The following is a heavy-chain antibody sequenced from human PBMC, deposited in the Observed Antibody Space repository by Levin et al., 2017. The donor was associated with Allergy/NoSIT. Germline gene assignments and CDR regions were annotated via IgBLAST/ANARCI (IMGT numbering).Heavy chain of an antibody. J-gene: IGHJ2*01. Sequence: ASETLSLICTVSGGSVSSGSYYWGWIRQPPGKGLEWIGNIYYSGNTYYNPSLKSRVTMSVDTSKNQFSLRLNSVTAADTAVYYCARLEHYGSGAFRYFDLWGRGTLVTVSS. CDR3: ARLEHYGSGAFRYFDL. CDR1: GGSVSSGSYY. D-gene: IGHD3-10*01. V-gene: IGHV4-39*01. CDR2: IYYSGNT.